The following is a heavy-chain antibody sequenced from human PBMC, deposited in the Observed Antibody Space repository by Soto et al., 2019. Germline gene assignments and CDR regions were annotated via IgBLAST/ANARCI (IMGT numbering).Heavy chain of an antibody. CDR3: ARARRLRDGMDV. J-gene: IGHJ6*02. CDR2: IYSGGST. V-gene: IGHV3-53*01. Sequence: ESGGGLIQPGGSLRLSCAASGFTVSSNYMSWVRQAPGKGLEWVSVIYSGGSTYYADPVKGRFTISRDNSKNTLYLQMNSLRAEDTAVYYCARARRLRDGMDVWGQGTTVTVSS. CDR1: GFTVSSNY. D-gene: IGHD2-21*01.